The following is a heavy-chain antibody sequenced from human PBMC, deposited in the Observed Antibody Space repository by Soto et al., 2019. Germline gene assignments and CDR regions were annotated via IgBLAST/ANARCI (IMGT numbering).Heavy chain of an antibody. D-gene: IGHD1-26*01. J-gene: IGHJ4*02. V-gene: IGHV1-24*01. CDR1: GYTLTELS. CDR2: FDPEDGET. Sequence: QVQLVQSGAEVKKPGASVKVSCKVSGYTLTELSMHWVRQAPGKGLEWMGGFDPEDGETIYAQKFQGRVTXXEXTXXDTAYMELSSLRSEDTAVYYCATFGVGAYTGSFDYWGQGTLVTVSS. CDR3: ATFGVGAYTGSFDY.